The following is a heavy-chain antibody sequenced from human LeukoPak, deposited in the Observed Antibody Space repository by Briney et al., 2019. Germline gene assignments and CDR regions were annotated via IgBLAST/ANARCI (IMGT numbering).Heavy chain of an antibody. CDR2: IIPIFGTA. Sequence: GASVRVSCKASGGTLSSYAISWVRQAPGQGHEWMGRIIPIFGTANYAQKFQGRVTITTDESTSTAYMELSSLRSEDTAVYYCARAGYSSSWFDYWGQGTLVTVSS. V-gene: IGHV1-69*05. J-gene: IGHJ4*02. D-gene: IGHD6-13*01. CDR3: ARAGYSSSWFDY. CDR1: GGTLSSYA.